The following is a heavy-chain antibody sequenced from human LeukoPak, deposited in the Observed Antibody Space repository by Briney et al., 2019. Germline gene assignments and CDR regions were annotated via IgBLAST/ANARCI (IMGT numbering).Heavy chain of an antibody. CDR2: IIPIFGTA. J-gene: IGHJ4*02. CDR3: AGRGDDYVWGSYRFDY. D-gene: IGHD3-16*02. CDR1: GGTFSSYA. Sequence: ASVKVSCKASGGTFSSYAISWVREAPGQGLEWMGGIIPIFGTANYAQKFQGRVTITADESTSTAYMELSSLRSEDTAVYYCAGRGDDYVWGSYRFDYWGQGTLVTVSS. V-gene: IGHV1-69*01.